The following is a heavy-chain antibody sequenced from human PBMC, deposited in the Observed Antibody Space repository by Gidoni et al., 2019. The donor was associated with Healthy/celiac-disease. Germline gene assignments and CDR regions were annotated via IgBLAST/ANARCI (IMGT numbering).Heavy chain of an antibody. V-gene: IGHV3-23*01. D-gene: IGHD2-15*01. Sequence: EVQLLESGGGLVQPGGSLRLSCAASGFTFRSYSMSWVRQAPGKGLGWVSAISGSGGSTYYADSVKGRFTTSRDNSKNTLYLQMNSLRAEDTAVYYCAKGGYCSGGSCYSGVNWFDPWGQGTLVTVSS. J-gene: IGHJ5*02. CDR2: ISGSGGST. CDR1: GFTFRSYS. CDR3: AKGGYCSGGSCYSGVNWFDP.